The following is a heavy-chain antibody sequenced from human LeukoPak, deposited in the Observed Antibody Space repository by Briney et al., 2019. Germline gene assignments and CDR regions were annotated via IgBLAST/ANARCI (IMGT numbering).Heavy chain of an antibody. CDR3: AKYGPQDSGSSHFDY. D-gene: IGHD1-26*01. CDR1: GFTFSSYA. V-gene: IGHV3-23*01. Sequence: GGSLRLSCAASGFTFSSYAMSWVRQAPGKGLEWVSAIRDSGSSTHYADSVKGRFTTSRDNSKNTLFLQTNSLRAEDTAIYYCAKYGPQDSGSSHFDYWGQGTLVTVSS. CDR2: IRDSGSST. J-gene: IGHJ4*02.